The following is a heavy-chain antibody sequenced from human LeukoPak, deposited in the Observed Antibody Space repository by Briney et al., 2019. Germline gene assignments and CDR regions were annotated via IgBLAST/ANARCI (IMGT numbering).Heavy chain of an antibody. V-gene: IGHV3-74*01. CDR3: VKDIEAVAGTWWFDP. CDR2: INSDGSST. CDR1: GFTFSSYW. J-gene: IGHJ5*02. D-gene: IGHD6-19*01. Sequence: PGGSLRLSCAVSGFTFSSYWMHWVRQAPGEGLVWVSRINSDGSSTTYADSVKGRFTISRDNSKNTLYLQMSSLRAEDTAVYYCVKDIEAVAGTWWFDPWGQGTLVTVSS.